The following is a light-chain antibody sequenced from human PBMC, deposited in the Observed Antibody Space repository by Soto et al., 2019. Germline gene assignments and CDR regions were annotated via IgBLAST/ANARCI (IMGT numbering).Light chain of an antibody. CDR1: QSFSSY. CDR2: DAS. V-gene: IGKV3-11*01. CDR3: EQRSNWPPVIT. J-gene: IGKJ5*01. Sequence: EIVLTESPATLSLSPGERATLSCRASQSFSSYLAWYQQTPGQAPRLLIYDASKRATGIPARFSGRGSGTAFTLTTGSLEPEDVAVYYCEQRSNWPPVITFGQGTRREIK.